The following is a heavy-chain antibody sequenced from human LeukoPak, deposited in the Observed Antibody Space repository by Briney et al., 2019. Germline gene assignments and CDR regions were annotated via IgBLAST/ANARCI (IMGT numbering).Heavy chain of an antibody. J-gene: IGHJ4*02. CDR2: IYPGDSDT. CDR1: GYSFTSYW. D-gene: IGHD5-18*01. CDR3: ARRGYSYGWEFDY. V-gene: IGHV5-51*01. Sequence: GESLQISCKGSGYSFTSYWIGWARQMPGKGLEWMGIIYPGDSDTRYSPSFQGQVTISADKSISTAYLQWSSLKASDTAMYYCARRGYSYGWEFDYWGQGTLVTVSS.